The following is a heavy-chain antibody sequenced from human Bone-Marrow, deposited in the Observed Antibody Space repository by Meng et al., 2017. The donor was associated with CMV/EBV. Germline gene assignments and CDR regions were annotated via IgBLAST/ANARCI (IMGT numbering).Heavy chain of an antibody. J-gene: IGHJ6*02. CDR1: GYTFTGYY. V-gene: IGHV1-2*02. D-gene: IGHD3-3*01. Sequence: ASVKVSCKASGYTFTGYYMHWVRQAPGQGLEWMGWINPNSGGTNYAQKFQGRVTMTRDTSISTAYMELSRLRSDDTAVYYCASALQYYDFWSGPNRAYYYGMDVWGQGTTATSP. CDR3: ASALQYYDFWSGPNRAYYYGMDV. CDR2: INPNSGGT.